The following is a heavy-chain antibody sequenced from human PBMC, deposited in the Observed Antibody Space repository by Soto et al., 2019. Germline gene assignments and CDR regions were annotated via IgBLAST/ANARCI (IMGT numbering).Heavy chain of an antibody. V-gene: IGHV4-34*01. CDR1: GGGFSGFY. CDR3: ARDKITGLFDY. Sequence: LETLSPTCPVLGGGFSGFYLTWVRQPPGTGLEWIGEINHSGSTNYNPSLKSRVTISVDTSKNQFSLKLTSVTAADTAVYYCARDKITGLFDYWGQGTLVTVSS. J-gene: IGHJ4*02. D-gene: IGHD2-8*02. CDR2: INHSGST.